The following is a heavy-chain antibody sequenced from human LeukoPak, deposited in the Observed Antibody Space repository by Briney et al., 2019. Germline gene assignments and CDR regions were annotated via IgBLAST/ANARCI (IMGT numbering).Heavy chain of an antibody. CDR1: GGSISSYY. V-gene: IGHV4-59*01. J-gene: IGHJ4*02. CDR2: IYYGGST. D-gene: IGHD1-20*01. Sequence: PSETLSLTCSVSGGSISSYYWSWIRQPPGKGLEWIGYIYYGGSTNSNPSLKSRVTISADMSKNLFSLKLSSVTAADTAVYYCARDYNWNFDYWGQGTLVTVSS. CDR3: ARDYNWNFDY.